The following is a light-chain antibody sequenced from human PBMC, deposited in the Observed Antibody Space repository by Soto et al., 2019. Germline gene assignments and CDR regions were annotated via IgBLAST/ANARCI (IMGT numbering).Light chain of an antibody. V-gene: IGKV1-5*01. J-gene: IGKJ1*01. CDR3: QQYNSYSST. CDR1: QSISSW. Sequence: DIQVTQSPSTLSASVGDRVTITCRASQSISSWLAWYQQKPGKAPKLLIYDASSLESGVPSRFSGSGSGTEFTLTIGSLQPDDFAPYYCQQYNSYSSTVRQGTKVDSK. CDR2: DAS.